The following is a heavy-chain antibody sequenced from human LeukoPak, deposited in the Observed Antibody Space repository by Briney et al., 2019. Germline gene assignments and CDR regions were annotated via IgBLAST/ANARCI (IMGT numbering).Heavy chain of an antibody. CDR1: GFTFSSYA. Sequence: GGSLRLSCAASGFTFSSYAMSWVRQAPGEGLEWVSVISSSGTGTYYVDSVKGRFTISRDNSKNTLYLQMNSLRAEDTALYYCAKKAEAFGDSVTQHWGQGTLVTVSS. CDR3: AKKAEAFGDSVTQH. J-gene: IGHJ1*01. D-gene: IGHD4-17*01. CDR2: ISSSGTGT. V-gene: IGHV3-23*01.